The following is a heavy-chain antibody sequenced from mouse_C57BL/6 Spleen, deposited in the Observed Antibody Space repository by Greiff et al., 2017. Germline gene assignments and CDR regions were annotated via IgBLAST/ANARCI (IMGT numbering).Heavy chain of an antibody. D-gene: IGHD1-1*01. CDR1: GYAFSSYW. CDR2: IYPGDGDT. J-gene: IGHJ4*01. V-gene: IGHV1-80*01. CDR3: AEGYYYGTYAMDY. Sequence: QVQLKQSGAELVKPGASVKISCKASGYAFSSYWMNWVKQRPGKGLEWIGQIYPGDGDTNYNGKFKGKATLTADKSSSTAYMQLSSLTSEDSAVYFCAEGYYYGTYAMDYWGQGTSVTVSS.